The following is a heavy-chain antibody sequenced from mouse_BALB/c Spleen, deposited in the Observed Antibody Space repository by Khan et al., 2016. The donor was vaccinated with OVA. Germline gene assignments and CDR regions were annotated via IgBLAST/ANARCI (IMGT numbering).Heavy chain of an antibody. V-gene: IGHV1S29*02. J-gene: IGHJ3*01. Sequence: VQLKQSGPELVKPGASVKISCRASGYTFTDYIMDWVKQSHGKSLEWIGYIYPNNGDTGYNQKFKTKVTLTVDTSSNTASMELRSLTSEDSAVYYCVRSGYGSFAYWAKGLWSLSL. CDR3: VRSGYGSFAY. D-gene: IGHD1-2*01. CDR2: IYPNNGDT. CDR1: GYTFTDYI.